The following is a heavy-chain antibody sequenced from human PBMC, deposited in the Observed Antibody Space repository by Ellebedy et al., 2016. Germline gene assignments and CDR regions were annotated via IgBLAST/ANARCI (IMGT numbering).Heavy chain of an antibody. CDR2: LYYSGST. Sequence: SETLSLTCTVSGGSISSYYWSWIRQPPGKGLEWIGSLYYSGSTNYNPSLQSRVTISVDTAKNQFSLRLSSMTAADTAVYYCARGEFDSGDYEYFFDSWGQGTLVTVSS. J-gene: IGHJ4*02. CDR3: ARGEFDSGDYEYFFDS. V-gene: IGHV4-59*01. CDR1: GGSISSYY. D-gene: IGHD4-17*01.